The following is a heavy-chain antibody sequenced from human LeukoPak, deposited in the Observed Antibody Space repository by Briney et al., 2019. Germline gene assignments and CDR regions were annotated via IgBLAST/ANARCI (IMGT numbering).Heavy chain of an antibody. CDR2: LSGSGGST. CDR3: AKDPHSGYSFAY. Sequence: GGSLRLSCVFSGFTFSSYAMSWVRQAPGKGLEWVSSLSGSGGSTYYADSVKGRFTISRDNSKNTLYLQMNSLRVEDTAVYYCAKDPHSGYSFAYWGQGTLVTVSS. CDR1: GFTFSSYA. J-gene: IGHJ4*02. V-gene: IGHV3-23*01. D-gene: IGHD5-18*01.